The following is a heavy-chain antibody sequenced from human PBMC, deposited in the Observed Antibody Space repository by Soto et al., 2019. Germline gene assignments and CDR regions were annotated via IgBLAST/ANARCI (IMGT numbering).Heavy chain of an antibody. J-gene: IGHJ2*01. CDR3: AIQATIFGVVIRAWYFDL. Sequence: QVQLVQSGAEVKKPGASVKVSCKASGYTFTSYGISWVRQAPGQGLEWMGWISAYNGNTNYAQKLQGRVTMTTDTSTSTAYMELSSLRSDDTAVYYCAIQATIFGVVIRAWYFDLWGRGTLVTVSS. CDR2: ISAYNGNT. V-gene: IGHV1-18*04. CDR1: GYTFTSYG. D-gene: IGHD3-3*01.